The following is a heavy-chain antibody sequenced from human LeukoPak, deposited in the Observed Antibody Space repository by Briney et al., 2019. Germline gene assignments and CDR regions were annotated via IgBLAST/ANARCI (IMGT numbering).Heavy chain of an antibody. CDR2: INTNTGNP. Sequence: GASVKVSCKASGYTFTSYAMNWVRQAPGQGLEWMGWINTNTGNPTYAQGFTGRFVFSLDTSVSTAYLRISSLKAEVTAVYYCARAWGDCSGGSCYSGTFDIWGQGTMVTVSS. D-gene: IGHD2-15*01. V-gene: IGHV7-4-1*02. CDR1: GYTFTSYA. CDR3: ARAWGDCSGGSCYSGTFDI. J-gene: IGHJ3*02.